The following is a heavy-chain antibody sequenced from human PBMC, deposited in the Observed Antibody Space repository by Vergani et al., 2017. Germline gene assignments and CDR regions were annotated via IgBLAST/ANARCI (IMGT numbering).Heavy chain of an antibody. Sequence: EVQLVQSGAEVKKPGESLKISCKGSGYSFTSYWIGWVRQMPGKGLEWMGIIYPGDSDTRYSPSFQGQVTISADKSISTAYLQWSSLEASDTAMYYCARFRANYYDSSGDIDYWGQGTLVTVSS. J-gene: IGHJ4*02. CDR3: ARFRANYYDSSGDIDY. CDR1: GYSFTSYW. CDR2: IYPGDSDT. D-gene: IGHD3-22*01. V-gene: IGHV5-51*03.